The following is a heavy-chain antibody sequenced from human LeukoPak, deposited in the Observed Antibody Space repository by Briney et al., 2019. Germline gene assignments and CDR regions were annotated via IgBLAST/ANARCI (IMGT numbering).Heavy chain of an antibody. D-gene: IGHD3-10*01. CDR3: ARDHRGVRDYFDY. CDR2: IYSGGST. V-gene: IGHV3-53*05. J-gene: IGHJ4*02. CDR1: GFTVSSNY. Sequence: PGGSLRLSCAASGFTVSSNYMSWVRQAPGKGLEWVSVIYSGGSTYYADSVKGRFTISRDNSKHTLYLQMNSLRSEDTAVYYCARDHRGVRDYFDYWGQGTLVTVSS.